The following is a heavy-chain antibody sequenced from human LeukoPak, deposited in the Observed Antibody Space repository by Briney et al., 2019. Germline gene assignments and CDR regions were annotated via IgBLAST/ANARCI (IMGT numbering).Heavy chain of an antibody. CDR2: TCRWGSIV. V-gene: IGHV3-48*03. CDR1: GFTFSSYE. Sequence: GGSLRLSCAASGFTFSSYEMNWVRQAPGKGLEWVSYTCRWGSIVYYADSVKGRFTISRDNSKNTLYLQMNSLRAEDTAVYYCARDVSRSYYDFWSGNYYYDGMDVWGQGTTVTVSS. CDR3: ARDVSRSYYDFWSGNYYYDGMDV. D-gene: IGHD3-3*01. J-gene: IGHJ6*02.